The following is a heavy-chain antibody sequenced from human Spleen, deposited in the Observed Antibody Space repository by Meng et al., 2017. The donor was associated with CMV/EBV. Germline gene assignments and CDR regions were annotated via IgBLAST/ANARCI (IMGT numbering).Heavy chain of an antibody. CDR2: IIPIFGTP. J-gene: IGHJ4*02. V-gene: IGHV1-69*05. CDR1: FSSFP. Sequence: FSSFPIKWVRQAPGQGLEWMGVIIPIFGTPNYAQHFQDRVTITTDEATSTVFMELTSLRSEDTAIYYCARSDEYCSTTNCYNPFDHWGQGTLVTVSS. CDR3: ARSDEYCSTTNCYNPFDH. D-gene: IGHD2-2*01.